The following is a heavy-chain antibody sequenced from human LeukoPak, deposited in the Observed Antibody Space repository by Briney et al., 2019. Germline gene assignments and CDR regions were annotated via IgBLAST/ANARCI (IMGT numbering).Heavy chain of an antibody. V-gene: IGHV3-48*02. Sequence: GGSLRLSCAASGFTFSSYSMIWVRQAPGKGLEWVSYISSSSDAIYYAGSVKGRFTISRDNAKNSLYLQMNSLRDGDTAVYYCARDLNYYVSGSPDWGQGTLVTVSS. CDR2: ISSSSDAI. CDR3: ARDLNYYVSGSPD. CDR1: GFTFSSYS. D-gene: IGHD3-10*01. J-gene: IGHJ4*02.